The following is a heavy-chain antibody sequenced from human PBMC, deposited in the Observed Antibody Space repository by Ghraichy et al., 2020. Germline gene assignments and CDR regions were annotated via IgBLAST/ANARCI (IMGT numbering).Heavy chain of an antibody. Sequence: SETLSLTCAVYGESLSGYYWSWVRQPPGKGLEWIGEISHSGSTTYNPSLKSRLAISLDKSGTHFSLELTSVTAADSGTYHCARLLPGNFWYFDLWGSGTPVTVSS. CDR3: ARLLPGNFWYFDL. CDR1: GESLSGYY. J-gene: IGHJ2*01. V-gene: IGHV4-34*01. D-gene: IGHD1-1*01. CDR2: ISHSGST.